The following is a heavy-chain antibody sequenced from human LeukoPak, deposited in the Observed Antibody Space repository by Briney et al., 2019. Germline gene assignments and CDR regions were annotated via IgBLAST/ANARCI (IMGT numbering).Heavy chain of an antibody. J-gene: IGHJ4*02. CDR1: GFTFSSYE. Sequence: GGSLRLSCAASGFTFSSYEMNWIRQAPGKGLEWVSYISSSGSSIYYADSVKGRFTISRDNAKNSLYLQMNSLRAEDTAVYYCARKYCSGGSCVFDYWGQGTLVTVSS. CDR3: ARKYCSGGSCVFDY. D-gene: IGHD2-15*01. CDR2: ISSSGSSI. V-gene: IGHV3-48*03.